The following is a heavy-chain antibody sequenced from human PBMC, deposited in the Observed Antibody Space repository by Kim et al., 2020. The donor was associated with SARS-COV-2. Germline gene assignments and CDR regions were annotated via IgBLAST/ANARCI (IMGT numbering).Heavy chain of an antibody. CDR3: ARHPNKRDGYNL. V-gene: IGHV4-59*08. D-gene: IGHD5-12*01. Sequence: NHTPTTKSRGTISVDTSQNQFSLKLSSVTAADTAVYYWARHPNKRDGYNLWGQGTLVTVSS. J-gene: IGHJ4*02.